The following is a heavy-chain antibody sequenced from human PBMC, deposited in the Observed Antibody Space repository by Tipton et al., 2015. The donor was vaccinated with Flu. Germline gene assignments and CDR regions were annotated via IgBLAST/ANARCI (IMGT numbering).Heavy chain of an antibody. J-gene: IGHJ1*01. Sequence: LRLSCSASGFTFSSFAMSWVRQAPRKGLEWVSFISGSGISKYYADVVKGRFTISRDNSKNTLYLQMSSLRAEDTAVYFCAKIDTSTWALNEHFRHWGQGALVTVSS. CDR2: ISGSGISK. D-gene: IGHD2-2*01. V-gene: IGHV3-23*01. CDR1: GFTFSSFA. CDR3: AKIDTSTWALNEHFRH.